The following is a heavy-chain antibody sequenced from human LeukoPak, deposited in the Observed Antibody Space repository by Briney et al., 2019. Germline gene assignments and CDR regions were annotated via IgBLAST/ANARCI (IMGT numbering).Heavy chain of an antibody. J-gene: IGHJ4*02. CDR3: ARLGKDCSDGSCWPLDY. D-gene: IGHD2-15*01. Sequence: SETLSLTCTVSGGSISSSSYYWGWIRQPPGKGLEWLGSIYYSGSTYYNPSLKSRVTISVDTSKNQFSLKLSSVTAADTAVYYCARLGKDCSDGSCWPLDYWGQGTLVTVSS. V-gene: IGHV4-39*01. CDR1: GGSISSSSYY. CDR2: IYYSGST.